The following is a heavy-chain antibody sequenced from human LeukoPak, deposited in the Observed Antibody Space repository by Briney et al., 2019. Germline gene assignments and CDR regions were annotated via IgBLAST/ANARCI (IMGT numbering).Heavy chain of an antibody. D-gene: IGHD2-15*01. V-gene: IGHV3-7*03. J-gene: IGHJ4*02. CDR2: IKEDGSES. CDR3: ARTEGYCSGGSCYARYFDY. Sequence: GGSLRLSCAVSGFTFSSDWMTWVRQAPGKGLEWVANIKEDGSESYYVDSVKGRFTISRDNTKNSLYLQMNSLRAEDTAVYYCARTEGYCSGGSCYARYFDYWGQGTLVTVSS. CDR1: GFTFSSDW.